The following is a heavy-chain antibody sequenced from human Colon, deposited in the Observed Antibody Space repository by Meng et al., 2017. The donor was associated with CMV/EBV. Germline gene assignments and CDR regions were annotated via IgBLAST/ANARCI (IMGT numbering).Heavy chain of an antibody. V-gene: IGHV3-7*01. J-gene: IGHJ4*02. CDR3: ARLVVGDNDYFDY. CDR2: IKQDGSEK. CDR1: GLTFSDSF. Sequence: AYGLTFSDSFMSWVRQAPGKGLEWVANIKQDGSEKFYVDSVKGRFTISRDNARKSLYLQMDNLRAEDTAVYYCARLVVGDNDYFDYWGQGTLVTVSS. D-gene: IGHD2-15*01.